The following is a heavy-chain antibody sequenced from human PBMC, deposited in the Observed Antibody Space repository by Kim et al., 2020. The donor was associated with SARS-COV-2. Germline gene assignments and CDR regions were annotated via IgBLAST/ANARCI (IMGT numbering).Heavy chain of an antibody. CDR1: GFTFSDYY. CDR3: ARDRTIAVAGYYYYGMDV. J-gene: IGHJ6*02. D-gene: IGHD6-19*01. V-gene: IGHV3-11*01. Sequence: GGSLRLSCAASGFTFSDYYMSWIRQAPGKGLEWVSYISSSGSTIYYADSVKGRFTISRDNAKNSLYLQMNSLRAEDTAVYYCARDRTIAVAGYYYYGMDVWGQGTTVTVSS. CDR2: ISSSGSTI.